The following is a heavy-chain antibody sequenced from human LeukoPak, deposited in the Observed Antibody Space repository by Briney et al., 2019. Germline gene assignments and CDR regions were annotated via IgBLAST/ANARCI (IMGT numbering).Heavy chain of an antibody. CDR2: VYHSGSA. CDR3: AYNRNFALDN. V-gene: IGHV4-4*02. CDR1: GASIDSHSW. D-gene: IGHD1-14*01. Sequence: PSGTLSLTCAVSGASIDSHSWWSWVRQPPGKGLEWIGEVYHSGSANYKPSLKSRVTISVDTSRNHFSLKLTSVTAADTAVYYCAYNRNFALDNWGQGTLVTVSS. J-gene: IGHJ4*01.